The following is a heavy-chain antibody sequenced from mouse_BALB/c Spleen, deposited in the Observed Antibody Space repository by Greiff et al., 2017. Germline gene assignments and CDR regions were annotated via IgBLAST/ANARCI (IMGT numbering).Heavy chain of an antibody. CDR3: ARGPDSSYYFDY. CDR1: GFTFSSYA. V-gene: IGHV5-6-5*01. Sequence: EVKLVESGGGLVKPGGSLKLSCAASGFTFSSYAMSWVRQTPEKRLEWVASISSGGSTYYPDSVKGRFTISRDNARNILYLQMSSLRSEDTAMYYCARGPDSSYYFDYWGQGTTLTVSS. J-gene: IGHJ2*01. CDR2: ISSGGST.